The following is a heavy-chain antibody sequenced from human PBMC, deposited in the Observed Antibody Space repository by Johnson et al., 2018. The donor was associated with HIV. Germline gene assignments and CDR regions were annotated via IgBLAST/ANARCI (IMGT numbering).Heavy chain of an antibody. D-gene: IGHD2-21*01. V-gene: IGHV3-33*06. J-gene: IGHJ3*02. CDR2: IWYDGSNK. Sequence: VQLVESGGGVVQPGRSLRLSCAASGFTFSSYAMHWVRQAPGKGLEWVAVIWYDGSNKYYADSVKGRFTISRDNSKNTLYLQMNSLRAEDTAVYYCAKDLEAYGGGDCYSYAFDIWGQGTMVTVSS. CDR3: AKDLEAYGGGDCYSYAFDI. CDR1: GFTFSSYA.